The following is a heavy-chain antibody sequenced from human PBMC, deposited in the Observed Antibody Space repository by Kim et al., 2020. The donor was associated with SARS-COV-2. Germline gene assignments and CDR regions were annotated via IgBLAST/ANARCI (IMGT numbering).Heavy chain of an antibody. D-gene: IGHD6-19*01. V-gene: IGHV3-7*01. J-gene: IGHJ5*02. CDR3: ARGNVADKGSDH. Sequence: YYVDSVKSRFSISRDNPKNSLYLQMNSLGAEDTAVYYCARGNVADKGSDHWGQGTLVTVSS.